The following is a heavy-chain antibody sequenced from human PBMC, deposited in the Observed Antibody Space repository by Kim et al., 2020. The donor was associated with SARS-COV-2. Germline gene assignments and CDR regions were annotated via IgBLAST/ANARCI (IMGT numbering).Heavy chain of an antibody. CDR1: GGTFSSYA. Sequence: SVKVSCKASGGTFSSYAISWVRQAPGQGLEWMGGIIPIFGTANYAQKFQGRVTITADESTSTAYMELSSLRSEDTAVYYCARGRFDYDYVWGSYRYTDFDYGGQGTLVTVSS. CDR2: IIPIFGTA. D-gene: IGHD3-16*02. V-gene: IGHV1-69*13. J-gene: IGHJ4*02. CDR3: ARGRFDYDYVWGSYRYTDFDY.